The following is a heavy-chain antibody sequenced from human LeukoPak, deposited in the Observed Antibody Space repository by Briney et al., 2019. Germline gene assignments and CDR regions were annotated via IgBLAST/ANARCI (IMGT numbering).Heavy chain of an antibody. J-gene: IGHJ6*02. V-gene: IGHV3-66*01. CDR3: ARDRGYQLLSYYYGMDV. D-gene: IGHD2-2*01. CDR2: IYSGGST. Sequence: GGSLRLSCAASGFTVSSNYMSWVRQAPGKGLEGVSVIYSGGSTYYAASVKGRLTISRDNSKNTLYLQMNSLRAEDTAVYYCARDRGYQLLSYYYGMDVWGQGTTVTVSS. CDR1: GFTVSSNY.